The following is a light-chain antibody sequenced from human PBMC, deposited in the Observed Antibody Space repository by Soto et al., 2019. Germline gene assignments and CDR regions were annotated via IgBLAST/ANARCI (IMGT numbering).Light chain of an antibody. CDR2: GAS. V-gene: IGKV3-20*01. Sequence: RSLLPWERSTLSCRASQSVSSSYLAWYQRKPGQAPRLLIYGASNRATGIPDRFSGSGSGTDFTLTIDGLEPEDFVVYYCQQYGYSPITFGQGTKVDIK. CDR3: QQYGYSPIT. CDR1: QSVSSSY. J-gene: IGKJ1*01.